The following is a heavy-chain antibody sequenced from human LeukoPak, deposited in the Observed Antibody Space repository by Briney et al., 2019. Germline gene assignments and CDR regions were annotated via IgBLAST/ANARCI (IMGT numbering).Heavy chain of an antibody. V-gene: IGHV1-18*01. D-gene: IGHD4-11*01. CDR1: GYTFTSYG. J-gene: IGHJ4*02. CDR2: ISAYNGNT. Sequence: WASVKVSCKASGYTFTSYGISWVRQAPGQGLEWMGWISAYNGNTNYAQKLQGRVTMTTDTSTSTAYMELRSLRSDDTAVYYCARDTFSAPGYSKDDYWGQGTLVTVSS. CDR3: ARDTFSAPGYSKDDY.